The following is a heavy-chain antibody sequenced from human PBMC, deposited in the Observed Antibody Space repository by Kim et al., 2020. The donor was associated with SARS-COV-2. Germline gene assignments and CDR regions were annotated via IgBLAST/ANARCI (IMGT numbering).Heavy chain of an antibody. J-gene: IGHJ5*02. CDR3: ARTTLDSTGRYDWFAP. D-gene: IGHD6-19*01. Sequence: ASVKVSCKASGYTFTSYAMNWVRQAPGRGFEWMGWINTNTGHPTYAQGLTGRFVFSLDTSVNTAYLQISALKTEDTGVYYCARTTLDSTGRYDWFAPWGQGTLVTVSS. V-gene: IGHV7-4-1*02. CDR1: GYTFTSYA. CDR2: INTNTGHP.